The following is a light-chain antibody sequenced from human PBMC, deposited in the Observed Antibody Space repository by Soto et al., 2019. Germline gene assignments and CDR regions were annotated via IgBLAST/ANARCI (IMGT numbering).Light chain of an antibody. CDR3: HQYGTSPTT. CDR2: GAS. Sequence: DIVLTHSPGTLSLSPGERATLSCRASQYINNYLAWYQQKPGQPPRLLIYGASTRAPGIPDRFSASGSGTDFTLTISRLEPEDFVVYICHQYGTSPTTFGRGTRLEMK. CDR1: QYINNY. V-gene: IGKV3-20*01. J-gene: IGKJ5*01.